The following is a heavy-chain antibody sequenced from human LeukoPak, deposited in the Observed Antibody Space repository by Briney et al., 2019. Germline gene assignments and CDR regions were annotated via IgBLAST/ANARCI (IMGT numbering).Heavy chain of an antibody. CDR3: ARGAAGFDY. V-gene: IGHV3-13*04. Sequence: GGSLRLSCAASGFTFSTYDMHWVRQATGKGLEWVSGMGKTAGDTYYSSSVKGRFTISRENAKNSVYLEMNSLEAGDTAVYYCARGAAGFDYWGQGTLVTVSS. D-gene: IGHD6-13*01. J-gene: IGHJ4*02. CDR1: GFTFSTYD. CDR2: MGKTAGDT.